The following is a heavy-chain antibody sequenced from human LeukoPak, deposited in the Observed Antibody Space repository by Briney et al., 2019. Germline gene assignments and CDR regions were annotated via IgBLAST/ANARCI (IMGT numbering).Heavy chain of an antibody. CDR1: GGSISSGSHY. V-gene: IGHV4-61*02. J-gene: IGHJ4*02. D-gene: IGHD1-26*01. CDR2: IYTSGST. Sequence: KTSETLSLTCTVSGGSISSGSHYWSWIRQPAGKGLEWIGRIYTSGSTNYNPSLKIRCTISLDTSKNQFSLKLSSVTAADTAVYYCARSSGGSYPPYYWGQGTLVTVSS. CDR3: ARSSGGSYPPYY.